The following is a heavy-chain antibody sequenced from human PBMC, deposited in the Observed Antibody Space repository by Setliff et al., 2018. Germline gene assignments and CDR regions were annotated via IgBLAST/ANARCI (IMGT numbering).Heavy chain of an antibody. CDR3: AKPRLELRWGFEY. Sequence: GGSLRLSCVASGFTFTDYAMSWVRQAPGKGLEWDSTIYRGDRSTFYADSVQGRFIIFRDGSKNTLYLQMDSLRGEDTAVYYCAKPRLELRWGFEYWGQGTPVTVSS. CDR1: GFTFTDYA. D-gene: IGHD1-7*01. CDR2: IYRGDRST. V-gene: IGHV3-23*03. J-gene: IGHJ4*02.